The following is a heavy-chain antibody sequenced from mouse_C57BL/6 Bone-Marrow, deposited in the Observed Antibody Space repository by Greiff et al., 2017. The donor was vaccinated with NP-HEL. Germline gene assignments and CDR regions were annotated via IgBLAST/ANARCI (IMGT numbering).Heavy chain of an antibody. J-gene: IGHJ2*01. CDR2: INPDSSTI. CDR3: ARVRITTVVDSYYFDY. Sequence: AASGIDFSRYWMSWVRRAPGKGLEWIGEINPDSSTINYAPSLKDKFIISRDNAKNTLYLQMSKVRSEDTALYYCARVRITTVVDSYYFDYWGQGTTLTVSS. V-gene: IGHV4-1*01. D-gene: IGHD1-1*01. CDR1: GIDFSRYW.